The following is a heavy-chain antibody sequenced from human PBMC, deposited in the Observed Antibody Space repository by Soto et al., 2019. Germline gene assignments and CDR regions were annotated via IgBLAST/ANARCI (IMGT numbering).Heavy chain of an antibody. CDR1: GYTFTSYG. CDR2: IGAYNGNT. Sequence: ASVKVSCKASGYTFTSYGISWVRQAPGQGLEWMGWIGAYNGNTNYAQKLQGRVTMTTDTSTSTAYMELRSLRSDDTAVYYCARDHTLLVAASLGFDPWGQGTLVTVSS. D-gene: IGHD2-15*01. J-gene: IGHJ5*02. V-gene: IGHV1-18*04. CDR3: ARDHTLLVAASLGFDP.